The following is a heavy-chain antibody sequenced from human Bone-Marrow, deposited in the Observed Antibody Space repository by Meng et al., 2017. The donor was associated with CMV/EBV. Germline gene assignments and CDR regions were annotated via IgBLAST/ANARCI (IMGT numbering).Heavy chain of an antibody. CDR1: GFTFSSYA. CDR2: IYSGGSST. V-gene: IGHV3-23*03. J-gene: IGHJ4*02. D-gene: IGHD3-22*01. CDR3: AKAKYYYDSPIDY. Sequence: GESLKLPCAASGFTFSSYAISWVRQAPGKGLEWVSVIYSGGSSTYYADSVKGRFTISRDNSKNTLYLQMNSLRAEDTAVYYCAKAKYYYDSPIDYWGQGTLVTVSS.